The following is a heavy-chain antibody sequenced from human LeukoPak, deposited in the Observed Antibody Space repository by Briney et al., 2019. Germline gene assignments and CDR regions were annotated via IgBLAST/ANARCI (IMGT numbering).Heavy chain of an antibody. V-gene: IGHV3-74*01. CDR3: ARDDVSPQDFDI. CDR2: IKADGTRI. Sequence: GGSLRLSCVGYDFPLSSYWMHWVRQAPGKGLEWVAQIKADGTRIVYGDSVKGRFTISRDNAKNTLFLQMNSLRPEDSAVYYCARDDVSPQDFDIWGQGTMVTVSS. J-gene: IGHJ3*02. CDR1: DFPLSSYW.